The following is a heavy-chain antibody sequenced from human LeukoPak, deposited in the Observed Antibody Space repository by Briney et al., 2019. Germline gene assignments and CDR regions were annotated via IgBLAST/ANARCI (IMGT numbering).Heavy chain of an antibody. V-gene: IGHV3-48*02. CDR2: ISSSSSTI. CDR1: GFTFSSYS. D-gene: IGHD1-14*01. Sequence: GGSLRLSCAASGFTFSSYSMNWVRQAPGKGLEWVSYISSSSSTIYYADSVKGRFTISRDNAQTLLYMQMTSLRDEDTAVYYCARRANLGNPDYWGQGTLVTVSS. CDR3: ARRANLGNPDY. J-gene: IGHJ4*02.